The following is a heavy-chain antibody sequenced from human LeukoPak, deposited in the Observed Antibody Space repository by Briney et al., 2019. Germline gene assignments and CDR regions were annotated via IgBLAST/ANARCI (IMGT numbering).Heavy chain of an antibody. CDR1: GGSISSYY. V-gene: IGHV4-59*01. CDR3: ARVTNGIAFDY. CDR2: IYYSGST. D-gene: IGHD2-8*01. J-gene: IGHJ4*02. Sequence: SETLSLTCTVSGGSISSYYWSWIRQPPGKGLEWIGYIYYSGSTNYNPSLKSRVTISVDTSKNQFSLKLSSVTAADTAVYYCARVTNGIAFDYWGQGTLVTVSS.